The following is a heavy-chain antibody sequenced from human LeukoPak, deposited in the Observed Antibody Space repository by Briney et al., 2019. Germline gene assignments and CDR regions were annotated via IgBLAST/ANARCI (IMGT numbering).Heavy chain of an antibody. Sequence: TGGSLRLSCAASGFTFSSYSMNWVRQAPGKGLEWVSSISSSSSYIYYADSVKGRFTISRDNAKTSLYLQMNSLRAEDTAVYYCARYRAERTATPNDAFDIWGQGTMVTVSS. CDR2: ISSSSSYI. CDR3: ARYRAERTATPNDAFDI. J-gene: IGHJ3*02. D-gene: IGHD5-18*01. V-gene: IGHV3-21*01. CDR1: GFTFSSYS.